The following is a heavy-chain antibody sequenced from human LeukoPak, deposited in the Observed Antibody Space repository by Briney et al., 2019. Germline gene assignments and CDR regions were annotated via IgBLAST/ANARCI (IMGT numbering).Heavy chain of an antibody. D-gene: IGHD2-15*01. J-gene: IGHJ2*01. CDR3: ARGGKAAVRFDL. Sequence: PSETLSLTCTVSGVSISSDDYYWSWIRQPPGKGLEWIGYIYYSGSTYYNPSLKSRVTISVDTSKNQFSLKLTSVTAADTAVYYCARGGKAAVRFDLWGRGTLVTVSS. CDR2: IYYSGST. V-gene: IGHV4-30-4*01. CDR1: GVSISSDDYY.